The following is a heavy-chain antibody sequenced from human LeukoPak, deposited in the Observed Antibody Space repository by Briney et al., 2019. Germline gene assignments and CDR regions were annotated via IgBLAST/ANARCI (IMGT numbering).Heavy chain of an antibody. J-gene: IGHJ5*02. CDR3: ARLSDKGLNCSGGSCYPNWFDP. D-gene: IGHD2-15*01. CDR2: ISAYNGNT. V-gene: IGHV1-18*01. Sequence: ASVKVSCKASGYTFTSYGISWLRQAPGQGLEWMGWISAYNGNTNYAQKLQGRVTMTTDTSTSTAYMELRSLRSDDTAVYYCARLSDKGLNCSGGSCYPNWFDPWGQGTLVTVSS. CDR1: GYTFTSYG.